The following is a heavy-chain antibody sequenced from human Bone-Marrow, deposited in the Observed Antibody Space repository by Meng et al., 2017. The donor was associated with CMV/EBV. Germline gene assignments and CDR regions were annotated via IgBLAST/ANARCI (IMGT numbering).Heavy chain of an antibody. CDR3: ARDMIAYIAARPGPYYYGMDV. Sequence: GGSLRLSCAASGFTFSSYSMNWVRQAPGKGLEWVSSISSSSSYIYYADSVKGRFTISRDNAKNSLYLQMNSLRAEDTAVYYCARDMIAYIAARPGPYYYGMDVWGQGTTVTAP. D-gene: IGHD6-6*01. V-gene: IGHV3-21*01. J-gene: IGHJ6*02. CDR1: GFTFSSYS. CDR2: ISSSSSYI.